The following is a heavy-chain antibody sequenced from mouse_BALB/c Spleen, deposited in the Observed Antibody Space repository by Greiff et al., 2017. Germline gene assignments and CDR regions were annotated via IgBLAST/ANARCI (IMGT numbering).Heavy chain of an antibody. V-gene: IGHV3-6*02. CDR2: ISYDGSN. D-gene: IGHD2-2*01. J-gene: IGHJ3*01. CDR1: GYSITSGYY. Sequence: EVKLLESGPGLVKPSQSLSLTCSVTGYSITSGYYWNWIRQFPGNKLEWMGYISYDGSNNYNPSLKNRISITRDTSKNQFFLKLNSVTTEDTATYYCARDLDYGYDGPFAYWGQGTLVTVSA. CDR3: ARDLDYGYDGPFAY.